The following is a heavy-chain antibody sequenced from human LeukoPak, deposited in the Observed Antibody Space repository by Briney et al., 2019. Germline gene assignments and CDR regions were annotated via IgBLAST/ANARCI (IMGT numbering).Heavy chain of an antibody. CDR2: ISSSSSYI. CDR1: GFTFSSFS. J-gene: IGHJ5*02. D-gene: IGHD6-19*01. V-gene: IGHV3-21*01. Sequence: GGSLRLSCEASGFTFSSFSMNWVRQAPGKGLEWVSSISSSSSYIYYADSVKGRFTISRDNAKNSLYLQMNSLRAEDTAVYYCARESGASSGWFDPWGQGTLVTVSS. CDR3: ARESGASSGWFDP.